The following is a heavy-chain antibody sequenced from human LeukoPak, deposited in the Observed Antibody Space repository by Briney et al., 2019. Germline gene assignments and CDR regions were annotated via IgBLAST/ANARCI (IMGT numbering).Heavy chain of an antibody. V-gene: IGHV1-24*01. CDR2: FDPEDGET. CDR3: ARYSSSPHDETNWFDP. CDR1: GYTLTELS. J-gene: IGHJ5*02. Sequence: ASVKVSCKVSGYTLTELSMHWVRQAPGKGLEGMGGFDPEDGETIYAQKFQGRVTMTEDTSTDTAYMELSSLRSEDTAVYYCARYSSSPHDETNWFDPWGQGTLVTVSS. D-gene: IGHD6-13*01.